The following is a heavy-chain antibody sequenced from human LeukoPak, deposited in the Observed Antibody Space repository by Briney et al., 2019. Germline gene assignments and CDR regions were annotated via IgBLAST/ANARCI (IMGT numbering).Heavy chain of an antibody. J-gene: IGHJ3*02. V-gene: IGHV7-4-1*02. D-gene: IGHD1-26*01. CDR3: ARAGMVGATHDAFDI. CDR2: INTNTGNP. CDR1: GYTFTSYA. Sequence: ASVKVSCRASGYTFTSYAMNWVRQAPGQGLEWMGWINTNTGNPTYAQGFTGRFVFSLDTSVSTAHPQISSLKAEDTAVYYCARAGMVGATHDAFDIWGQGTMVTVSS.